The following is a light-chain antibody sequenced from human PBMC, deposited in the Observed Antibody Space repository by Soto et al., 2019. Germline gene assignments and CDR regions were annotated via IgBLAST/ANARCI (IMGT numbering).Light chain of an antibody. CDR2: WAS. CDR3: QQYYSKPLT. J-gene: IGKJ4*01. Sequence: DIVMTQSPDSLAVSLGKRATINCKSSQSVLYSSNNKNYLGWYQQKIGQPPKLLIYWASTRESGVPDRFSGSGSGTDFTLTISSLQAEDVAVYYCQQYYSKPLTFGGGTKVEIK. V-gene: IGKV4-1*01. CDR1: QSVLYSSNNKNY.